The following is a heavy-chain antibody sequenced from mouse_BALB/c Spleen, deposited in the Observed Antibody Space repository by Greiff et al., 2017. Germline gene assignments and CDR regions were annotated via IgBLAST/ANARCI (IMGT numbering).Heavy chain of an antibody. D-gene: IGHD1-1*01. J-gene: IGHJ3*01. CDR2: ISSGGST. V-gene: IGHV5-6-5*01. CDR1: GFTFSSYA. Sequence: DVKLVESGGGLVKPGGSLKLSCAASGFTFSSYAMSWVRQTPEKRLEWVASISSGGSTYYPDSVKGRFTISRDNARNILYLQMSSLRSEDTAMYYCARVEEVVFAYWGQGTLVTVSA. CDR3: ARVEEVVFAY.